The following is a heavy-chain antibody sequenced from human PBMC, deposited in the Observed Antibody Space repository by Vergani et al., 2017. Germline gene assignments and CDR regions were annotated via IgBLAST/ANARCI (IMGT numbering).Heavy chain of an antibody. V-gene: IGHV4-31*11. CDR2: IYYSGTT. CDR3: ARFDPQMEQPHY. D-gene: IGHD5-24*01. J-gene: IGHJ4*02. Sequence: QVQLQESGPGLVKPSQTLSLTCAVSGGSISSGGYYWSWIRQHPGKGLEWIGYIYYSGTTYYNPSLESRLTISLDTSENQLSLKLTSVTAGDTAVYYCARFDPQMEQPHYWGQGIMVTVSS. CDR1: GGSISSGGYY.